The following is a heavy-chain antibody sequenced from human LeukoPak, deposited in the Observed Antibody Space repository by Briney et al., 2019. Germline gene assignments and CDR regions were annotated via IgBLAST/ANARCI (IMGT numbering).Heavy chain of an antibody. D-gene: IGHD3-10*01. CDR2: IYYSGST. J-gene: IGHJ4*02. Sequence: SETLSLTCTVSGGSISSYYWSWIRQPPGKGLEWIGYIYYSGSTNYNPSLKSRVTISVDTSKNQFSLKLSSVTAADTAVYYCARQTMVRGVTPYYFDYWGQGTLVTVSS. CDR3: ARQTMVRGVTPYYFDY. CDR1: GGSISSYY. V-gene: IGHV4-59*08.